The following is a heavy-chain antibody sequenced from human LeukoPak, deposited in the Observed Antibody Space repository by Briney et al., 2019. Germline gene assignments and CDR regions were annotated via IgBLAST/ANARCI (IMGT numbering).Heavy chain of an antibody. CDR1: GFTFSSYA. D-gene: IGHD4-23*01. J-gene: IGHJ4*02. V-gene: IGHV3-23*01. CDR3: AKDLAYGGNSPFDY. CDR2: ISDSGGGK. Sequence: GGSLRLSCAASGFTFSSYAMSWVRQAPGKGLEWVSSISDSGGGKYYADSVKGRFTISRTNSKNTLYLQMTSLRAEDTAVYYCAKDLAYGGNSPFDYWGQGTLVTVSS.